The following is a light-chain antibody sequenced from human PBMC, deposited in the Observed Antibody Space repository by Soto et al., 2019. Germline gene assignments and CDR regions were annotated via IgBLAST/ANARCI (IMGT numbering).Light chain of an antibody. Sequence: ETVLTQSPGTLSLSPGERATLSCRASQSLGSDYLAWYQQKPGQAPRLLIYGVSSRATDIPDRFSGSGSGTDFTLTISRLEQEDFAMYYCQLYGTSRTFGQGTKVEF. CDR1: QSLGSDY. CDR2: GVS. J-gene: IGKJ1*01. V-gene: IGKV3-20*01. CDR3: QLYGTSRT.